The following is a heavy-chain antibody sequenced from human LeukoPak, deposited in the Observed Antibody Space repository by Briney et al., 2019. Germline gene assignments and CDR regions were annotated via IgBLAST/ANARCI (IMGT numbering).Heavy chain of an antibody. J-gene: IGHJ4*02. CDR3: AKDMGAVAALDY. V-gene: IGHV3-9*01. CDR2: ISWNSGSI. D-gene: IGHD6-19*01. CDR1: GFTFDDYA. Sequence: GRSLRLSCAASGFTFDDYAMHWVRQAPGKGLEWVSGISWNSGSIGYADSVKGRFTISRDNAKNSLYLQMNSLRAEDTALYYCAKDMGAVAALDYWGQGTLVTVSS.